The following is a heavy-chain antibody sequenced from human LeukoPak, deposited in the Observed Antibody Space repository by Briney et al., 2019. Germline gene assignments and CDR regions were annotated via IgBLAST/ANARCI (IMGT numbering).Heavy chain of an antibody. CDR3: ARDATAQQLVHYFDY. V-gene: IGHV3-53*01. Sequence: QTGGSLRLSCAASGFTFSRYWMSWVRQAPGKGLEWVSLIYSGSDTYYADSVKGRFTISRDSSKNTVYLQMNSLRVEDTAVYYCARDATAQQLVHYFDYWGQGTLVTVSS. J-gene: IGHJ4*02. CDR2: IYSGSDT. CDR1: GFTFSRYW. D-gene: IGHD6-13*01.